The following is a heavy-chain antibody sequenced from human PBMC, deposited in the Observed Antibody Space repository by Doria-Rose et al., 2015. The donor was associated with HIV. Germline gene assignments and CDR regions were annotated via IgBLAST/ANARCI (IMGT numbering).Heavy chain of an antibody. J-gene: IGHJ4*02. CDR3: ARIKSSRWYHKYYFDF. D-gene: IGHD6-13*01. CDR1: GVSLSSPGMG. V-gene: IGHV2-26*01. CDR2: IFSDDER. Sequence: SGPVLVKPTETLTLTCTVSGVSLSSPGMGVSWIRQPPGKALEWLANIFSDDERSYKTSVKSRLTSSRGTSKSMVVLTMTDMDPVDTATYYCARIKSSRWYHKYYFDFWGQGTLVIVSA.